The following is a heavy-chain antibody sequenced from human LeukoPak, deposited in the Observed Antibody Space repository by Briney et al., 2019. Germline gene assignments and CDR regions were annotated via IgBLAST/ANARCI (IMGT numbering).Heavy chain of an antibody. J-gene: IGHJ4*02. V-gene: IGHV3-66*01. Sequence: GGSLRLSCAASGFTVSSSYMSWVRQAPGKGLAWVSVIYSGGTTYYADSVKDRFTISRDNSKNTLYLQMNSLTAEDTAVYYCAREAMWINFYDSSSYFSTTEYYFDYWGQGTLVTVSS. CDR3: AREAMWINFYDSSSYFSTTEYYFDY. CDR2: IYSGGTT. CDR1: GFTVSSSY. D-gene: IGHD3-22*01.